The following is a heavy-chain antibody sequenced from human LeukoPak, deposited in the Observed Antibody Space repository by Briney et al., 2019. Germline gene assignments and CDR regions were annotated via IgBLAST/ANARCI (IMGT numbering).Heavy chain of an antibody. D-gene: IGHD5-18*01. J-gene: IGHJ4*02. V-gene: IGHV3-30-3*01. CDR1: GITFSSYS. CDR3: AGTPITRSGYSYGYFDY. Sequence: SGGSLRLSCAASGITFSSYSMHWVRQAPGKGLEWVSLISYDGSNKYYADSVKGRFTISRDNSKNTLYVQMNSLRAEDTAVYYCAGTPITRSGYSYGYFDYWGQGTLVTVSS. CDR2: ISYDGSNK.